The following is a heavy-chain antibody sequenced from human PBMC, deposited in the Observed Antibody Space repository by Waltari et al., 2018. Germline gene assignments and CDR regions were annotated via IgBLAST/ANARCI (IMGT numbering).Heavy chain of an antibody. CDR3: ARDDFWSGEGNYFDY. J-gene: IGHJ4*02. D-gene: IGHD3-3*01. Sequence: EVQLVESGGGLVKPGGSLRLYCAASGFTFSSYSMNWLRQAPGQGLEWVSSISSSSSNIYYADSVKGRFTISRDNAKNSLYLQMNSLRAEDTAVYYCARDDFWSGEGNYFDYWGQGTLVTVSS. CDR1: GFTFSSYS. CDR2: ISSSSSNI. V-gene: IGHV3-21*01.